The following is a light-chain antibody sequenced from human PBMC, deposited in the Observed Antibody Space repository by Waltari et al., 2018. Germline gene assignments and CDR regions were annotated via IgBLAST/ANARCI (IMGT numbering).Light chain of an antibody. Sequence: QSALTQPPSASGSPGQSVTISCTGTSSAVGGYNYVSWFQQHPGKAPKLMIYGVSKRPPGAHERCSGSKSGDTCSLTVSGLQAEDEADYYCSSNAGSNNFVFGTGTKVTVL. V-gene: IGLV2-8*01. CDR2: GVS. CDR1: SSAVGGYNY. J-gene: IGLJ1*01. CDR3: SSNAGSNNFV.